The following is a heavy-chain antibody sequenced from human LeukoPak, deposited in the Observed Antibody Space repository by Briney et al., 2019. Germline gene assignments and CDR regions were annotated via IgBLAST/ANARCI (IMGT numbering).Heavy chain of an antibody. CDR3: ARDPIVGATTDWFDP. Sequence: ASVKVSRKASGYTFTSYDINWVRLATGQGIEWMGWMNPHSGNTVYAQKFQDRVTMTRNTAISTAYMELSSLRSEDTAVYYCARDPIVGATTDWFDPWGQGTLVTVSS. CDR2: MNPHSGNT. D-gene: IGHD1-26*01. J-gene: IGHJ5*02. V-gene: IGHV1-8*01. CDR1: GYTFTSYD.